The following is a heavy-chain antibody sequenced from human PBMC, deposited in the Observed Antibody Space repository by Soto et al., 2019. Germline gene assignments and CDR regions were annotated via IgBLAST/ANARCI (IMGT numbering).Heavy chain of an antibody. CDR2: IIPFLGVT. J-gene: IGHJ4*02. CDR1: GGTYSPYT. CDR3: ARDWESSVSTWSFVGL. V-gene: IGHV1-69*08. Sequence: QVQLVQSGAEVKKPGSSVKVSCKSSGGTYSPYTINWVRQAPGQGLEWMGRIIPFLGVTNYGLKFQARVTITADKATNTAYMELRGLRFEDTAVYFCARDWESSVSTWSFVGLWGRGTLVTVSS. D-gene: IGHD3-16*01.